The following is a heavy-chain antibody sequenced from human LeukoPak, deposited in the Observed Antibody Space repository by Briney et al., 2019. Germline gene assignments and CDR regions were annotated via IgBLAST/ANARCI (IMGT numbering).Heavy chain of an antibody. J-gene: IGHJ4*02. CDR3: VSPRGFSYGHFDY. V-gene: IGHV4-39*01. CDR2: IYYSKNT. D-gene: IGHD5-18*01. CDR1: GGSISSSSAY. Sequence: RSSETLSLTCTVSGGSISSSSAYWGWIRQPPGKGLEWIGSIYYSKNTYYNPSLKSRVTISADTSKNQFSLTLGSVSATDTAVYYCVSPRGFSYGHFDYWGQGTLVTVSS.